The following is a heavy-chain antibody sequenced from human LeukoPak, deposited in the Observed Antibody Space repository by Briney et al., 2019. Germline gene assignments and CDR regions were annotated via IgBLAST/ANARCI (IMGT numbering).Heavy chain of an antibody. CDR1: GFTFDDYA. J-gene: IGHJ6*03. D-gene: IGHD6-13*01. CDR3: AKESIAAAAHALYYYYYMDV. V-gene: IGHV3-9*01. CDR2: ISWNSGSI. Sequence: GGSLRLSCAASGFTFDDYAMHWVRQAPGKGLEWVSGISWNSGSIGYADSVKVRFTISRDNAKNSLYLQMNSLRAEDTALYYCAKESIAAAAHALYYYYYMDVWGKGTTVTVSS.